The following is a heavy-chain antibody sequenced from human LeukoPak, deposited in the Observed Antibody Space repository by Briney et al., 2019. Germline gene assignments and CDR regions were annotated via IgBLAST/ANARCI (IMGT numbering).Heavy chain of an antibody. Sequence: SETLSLTCTVSNVSISSYYWSWIWQPPGKGLEWIGYTYHTGDTRYNPSLKSRLTISLDTSKNQFSLKLRSVTAADTAMYYCARQPWNMGAYYFDYWGQGTVVTVSS. J-gene: IGHJ4*02. CDR2: TYHTGDT. CDR1: NVSISSYY. V-gene: IGHV4-59*08. D-gene: IGHD1-26*01. CDR3: ARQPWNMGAYYFDY.